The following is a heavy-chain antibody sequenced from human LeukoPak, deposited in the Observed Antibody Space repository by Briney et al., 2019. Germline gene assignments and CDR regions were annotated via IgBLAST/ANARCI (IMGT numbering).Heavy chain of an antibody. J-gene: IGHJ4*02. Sequence: SETLSLTCTVSGGSISSGSYYWSWIRQPAGKGLEWIGRIYTSGSTNYNPSLKSRLTMSVDTSQNQFSLRLGYVTVADTAVYYCSREDDYGDPYWGQGIQVTVSS. V-gene: IGHV4-61*02. CDR2: IYTSGST. CDR1: GGSISSGSYY. CDR3: SREDDYGDPY. D-gene: IGHD4/OR15-4a*01.